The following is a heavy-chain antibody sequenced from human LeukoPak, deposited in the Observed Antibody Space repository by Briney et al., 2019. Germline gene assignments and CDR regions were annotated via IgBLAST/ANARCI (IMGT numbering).Heavy chain of an antibody. J-gene: IGHJ4*02. CDR3: ARARPDLAYY. CDR2: IYSGGST. V-gene: IGHV3-53*01. CDR1: GFTFSSYS. Sequence: GGSLRLSCAASGFTFSSYSMNWVRQAPGKGLEWVSVIYSGGSTYYADSVKGRFTISRDNSKNTLYLQMNSLRAEDTAVYYCARARPDLAYYWGQGTLVTVSS.